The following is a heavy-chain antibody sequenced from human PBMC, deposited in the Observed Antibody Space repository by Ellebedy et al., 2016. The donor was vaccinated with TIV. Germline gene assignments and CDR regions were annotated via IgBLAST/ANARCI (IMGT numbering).Heavy chain of an antibody. CDR2: IYHSGST. V-gene: IGHV4-30-2*01. CDR1: GGSISSGGYS. Sequence: SETLSLXCAVSGGSISSGGYSWSWIRQPPGKGLEWIGYIYHSGSTYYNPSLKSRVTISVDRSKNQFSLKLSSVTAADTAVYYCARDGPHDSSGFWGQGTLVTVSS. J-gene: IGHJ4*02. CDR3: ARDGPHDSSGF. D-gene: IGHD3-22*01.